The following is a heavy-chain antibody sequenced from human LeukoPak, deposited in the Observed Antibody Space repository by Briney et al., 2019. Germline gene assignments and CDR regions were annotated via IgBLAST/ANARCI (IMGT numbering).Heavy chain of an antibody. CDR2: ISNSGSTK. Sequence: PGGSLRLSCAASGFTFSSYEMNWLRQAPGKGLEWISYISNSGSTKYYADSVKGRFTISRDNAKNSVFLQMNSLRAEDTAVYYCAAVIDYWGQGTLVTVSS. J-gene: IGHJ4*02. CDR3: AAVIDY. CDR1: GFTFSSYE. V-gene: IGHV3-48*03.